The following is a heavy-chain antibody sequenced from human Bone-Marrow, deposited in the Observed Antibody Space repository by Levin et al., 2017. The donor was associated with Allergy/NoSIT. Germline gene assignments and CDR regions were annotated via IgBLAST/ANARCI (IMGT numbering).Heavy chain of an antibody. Sequence: SGPTLVKPTQTLTLTCTFSGSSLSTRGVGVGWIRQPPGKALEYLTLIYWDDDKRYSPSLRSRLTISRDTSRNQVVLTMANMDPVDTATYYCVFVDASVANPYCFDHWGQGALVTVSS. CDR1: GSSLSTRGVG. CDR3: VFVDASVANPYCFDH. J-gene: IGHJ4*02. CDR2: IYWDDDK. D-gene: IGHD5-18*01. V-gene: IGHV2-5*02.